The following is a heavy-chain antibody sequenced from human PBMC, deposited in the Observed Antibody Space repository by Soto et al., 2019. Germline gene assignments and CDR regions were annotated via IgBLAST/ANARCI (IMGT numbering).Heavy chain of an antibody. Sequence: QVQLVQSGAEVKKPGSSVKVSCKASGGTFSSYAISWVRQAPGQGLEWMGGIIPIFGTASYAQKFQVRVTITAHESTSTGYMELSSMRSEDTAVYYCARGRVGGYSGYDLGYSSGGPSLNYYYYGMDVWGQGTTVTVAS. J-gene: IGHJ6*02. CDR3: ARGRVGGYSGYDLGYSSGGPSLNYYYYGMDV. D-gene: IGHD5-12*01. CDR2: IIPIFGTA. V-gene: IGHV1-69*01. CDR1: GGTFSSYA.